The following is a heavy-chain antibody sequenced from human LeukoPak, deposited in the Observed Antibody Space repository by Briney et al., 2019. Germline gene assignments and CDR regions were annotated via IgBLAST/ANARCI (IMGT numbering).Heavy chain of an antibody. CDR2: INHSGSI. CDR1: GGSFSDYY. V-gene: IGHV4-34*01. CDR3: AREMATYYDFWSGYFSIAGWFDP. J-gene: IGHJ5*02. Sequence: SETLSLTCAVYGGSFSDYYWSWIRQPPGKRLEWIGEINHSGSINYNPSLKSRVTISVDTSKNQFSLKLSSVTAADTAVYYCAREMATYYDFWSGYFSIAGWFDPWGQGTLVTVSS. D-gene: IGHD3-3*01.